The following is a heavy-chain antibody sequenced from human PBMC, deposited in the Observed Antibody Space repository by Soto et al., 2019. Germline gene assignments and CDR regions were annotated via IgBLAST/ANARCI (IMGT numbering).Heavy chain of an antibody. CDR3: ARGAAAGYYDAFDI. J-gene: IGHJ3*02. D-gene: IGHD6-13*01. CDR1: GYRFNSYW. CDR2: LYPGDSDT. V-gene: IGHV5-51*01. Sequence: GESLKISCEGSGYRFNSYWIGWVRQMPGKGLGWRGILYPGDSDTRYGTSFQGQVTISAGKSVSTAYLQWSSLKASDTAMYYCARGAAAGYYDAFDIWGQGTMVTVSS.